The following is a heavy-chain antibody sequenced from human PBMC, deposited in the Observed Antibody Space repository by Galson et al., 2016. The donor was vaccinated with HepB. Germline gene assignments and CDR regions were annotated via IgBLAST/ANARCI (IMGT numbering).Heavy chain of an antibody. V-gene: IGHV3-23*01. Sequence: SLRLSCAASGFTFRNYGMTWVRQAPGKGLEVVSSISRSGDSTDYADSVKGRFTISRDNSKNTLSLQMNNLTADDTAIYYCVQGSTAPAVWGNGTTVTVSS. CDR2: ISRSGDST. CDR1: GFTFRNYG. D-gene: IGHD2-2*01. CDR3: VQGSTAPAV. J-gene: IGHJ6*04.